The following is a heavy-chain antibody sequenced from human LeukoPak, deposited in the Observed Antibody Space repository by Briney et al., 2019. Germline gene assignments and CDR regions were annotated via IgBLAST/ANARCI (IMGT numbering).Heavy chain of an antibody. CDR2: MNPNSGNT. Sequence: ASVKVSCKASGYTFTSYDINWVRQATGQGLEWMGWMNPNSGNTGYAQKFQGRVTMTRNTSISTAYMELSSLRSEDTAVYYCARGGYYDFWSGSSNYGMDVWGQGTTVTVSS. D-gene: IGHD3-3*01. V-gene: IGHV1-8*01. CDR3: ARGGYYDFWSGSSNYGMDV. J-gene: IGHJ6*02. CDR1: GYTFTSYD.